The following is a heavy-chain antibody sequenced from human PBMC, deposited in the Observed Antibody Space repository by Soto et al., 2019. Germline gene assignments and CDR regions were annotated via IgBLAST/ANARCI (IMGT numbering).Heavy chain of an antibody. J-gene: IGHJ6*02. Sequence: GESLKISCKGSGYTFINYWISWVRQMPGKGLEWMGRIDPSDSYTNYSPSFQGHVTISADKSVGTAYLQWSSLTASDTAMYYCARRMRMAADAPSYYFAMVVWGQGTTVTVS. V-gene: IGHV5-10-1*01. CDR2: IDPSDSYT. D-gene: IGHD6-13*01. CDR3: ARRMRMAADAPSYYFAMVV. CDR1: GYTFINYW.